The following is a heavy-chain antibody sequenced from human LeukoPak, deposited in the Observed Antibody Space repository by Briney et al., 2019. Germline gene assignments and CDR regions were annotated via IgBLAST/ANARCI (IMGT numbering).Heavy chain of an antibody. V-gene: IGHV1-18*01. CDR3: ARDRGLYYYGSGSYMTPDFDY. Sequence: GASVKVSCKASGYTFTSYGISWVRQAPGQGLEWMGWIGAYNGNTNYAQKLQGRVTMTTDTSTSTAYMELRSLRSDDTAVYYCARDRGLYYYGSGSYMTPDFDYWGQGTLVTVSS. J-gene: IGHJ4*02. CDR2: IGAYNGNT. CDR1: GYTFTSYG. D-gene: IGHD3-10*01.